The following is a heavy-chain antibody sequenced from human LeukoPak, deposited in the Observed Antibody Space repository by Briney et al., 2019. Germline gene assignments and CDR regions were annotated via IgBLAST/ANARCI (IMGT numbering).Heavy chain of an antibody. J-gene: IGHJ4*02. Sequence: SETLSLTCTVSGGSISSGGYYWSWIRQHPGKGLEWIGYIYYSGSTYYNPSLKSRVTISADTSKNQFSLKLSSVTAADTAVYYCARARIVVVPAAMRGSYFDYWGQGTLVTVSS. CDR2: IYYSGST. CDR1: GGSISSGGYY. CDR3: ARARIVVVPAAMRGSYFDY. D-gene: IGHD2-2*01. V-gene: IGHV4-31*03.